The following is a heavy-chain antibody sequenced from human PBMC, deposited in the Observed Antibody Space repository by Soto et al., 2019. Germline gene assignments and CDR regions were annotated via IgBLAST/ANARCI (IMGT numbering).Heavy chain of an antibody. J-gene: IGHJ5*02. Sequence: GGSLRLSCAASGFTFSSYAMSWVRQAPGKGLGWVSAISGSGGSTYYADSVKGRFTISRDNSKNTLYLQMNSLRAEDTAVYYCSKVVNDWYRGYYWFDHWGQGTLVTVSS. V-gene: IGHV3-23*01. CDR3: SKVVNDWYRGYYWFDH. CDR2: ISGSGGST. D-gene: IGHD1-26*01. CDR1: GFTFSSYA.